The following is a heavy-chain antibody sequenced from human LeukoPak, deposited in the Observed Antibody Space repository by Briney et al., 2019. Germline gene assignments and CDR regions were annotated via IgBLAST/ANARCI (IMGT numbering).Heavy chain of an antibody. CDR2: IYPGDSDT. J-gene: IGHJ4*02. CDR1: GYSFTTYW. V-gene: IGHV5-51*01. Sequence: GASLKISCEASGYSFTTYWIGWVRQMPGKGLEWMGIIYPGDSDTRYSPSFQGQVTISADKSIITAYLQWSSLTASDTAMYYCARQHGSGSYYSRAIDYWGQGTLVTVSS. D-gene: IGHD3-10*01. CDR3: ARQHGSGSYYSRAIDY.